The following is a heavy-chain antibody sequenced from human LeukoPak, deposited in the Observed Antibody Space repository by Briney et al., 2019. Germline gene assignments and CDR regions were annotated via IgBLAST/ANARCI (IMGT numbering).Heavy chain of an antibody. CDR1: GFTFSSYA. CDR3: AKLGDILTGYPYYFDY. Sequence: GGSLRLSCAASGFTFSSYAMHWVRQAPGKGLEWVSAISGSGGSTYYADSVKGRFTISRDNSKNTLYLQMNSLRAEDTAVYYCAKLGDILTGYPYYFDYWGQGTLVTVSS. J-gene: IGHJ4*02. D-gene: IGHD3-9*01. CDR2: ISGSGGST. V-gene: IGHV3-23*01.